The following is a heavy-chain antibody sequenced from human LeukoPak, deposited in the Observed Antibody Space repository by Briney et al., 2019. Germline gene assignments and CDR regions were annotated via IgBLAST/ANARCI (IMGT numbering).Heavy chain of an antibody. CDR3: AKGSLGSWYYFDY. J-gene: IGHJ4*02. CDR1: GFTFSSYG. V-gene: IGHV3-23*01. Sequence: GGSLRLSCAASGFTFSSYGMHWVRQAPGKGPEWVSTFSRSGPDTYYADSVKGRFTIFRDNSKNTLYLQMNSLRAEDTAVYYCAKGSLGSWYYFDYWGQGTLVTVSS. D-gene: IGHD6-13*01. CDR2: FSRSGPDT.